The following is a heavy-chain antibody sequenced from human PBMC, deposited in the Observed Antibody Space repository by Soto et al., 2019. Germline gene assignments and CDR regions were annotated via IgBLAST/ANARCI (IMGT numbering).Heavy chain of an antibody. Sequence: SEALSLTCTVSGGSISSYNWSCFRQPPGKRLEWIGYIYDSGSTSDNTSLKSRVTISVDTSKNQFSLKLSSVTAADTAVYYCARSDGRYWGQGTLVIVS. CDR3: ARSDGRY. J-gene: IGHJ4*02. CDR1: GGSISSYN. V-gene: IGHV4-59*01. CDR2: IYDSGST.